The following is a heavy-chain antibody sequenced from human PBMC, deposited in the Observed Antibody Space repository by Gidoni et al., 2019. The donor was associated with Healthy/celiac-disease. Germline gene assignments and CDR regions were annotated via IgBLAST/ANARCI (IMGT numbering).Heavy chain of an antibody. CDR1: GGSFSGYY. V-gene: IGHV4-34*01. D-gene: IGHD3-22*01. CDR2: INHSGST. J-gene: IGHJ6*02. Sequence: QVQLQQWGAGLLKPSETLSLTCAVYGGSFSGYYWSWIRQPPGKGLEWIGEINHSGSTNYNPSLKSRVTISVDTSKNQFSLKLSSVTAADTAVYYCASAGRDSSGYYYFGMDVWGQGTTVTVSS. CDR3: ASAGRDSSGYYYFGMDV.